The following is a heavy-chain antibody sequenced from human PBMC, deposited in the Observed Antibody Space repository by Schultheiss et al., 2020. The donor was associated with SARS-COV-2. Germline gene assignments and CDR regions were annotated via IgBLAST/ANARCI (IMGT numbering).Heavy chain of an antibody. CDR3: ARSPSDGSGYYYYYYGMDV. V-gene: IGHV4-38-2*01. Sequence: SETLSLTCAVSGYSISSGYYWGWIRQPPGKGLEWIGYIYYSGSTNYNPSLKSRVTISVDKSKNQFSLKLSSVTAADTAVYYCARSPSDGSGYYYYYYGMDVWGQGTTVTVSS. CDR1: GYSISSGYY. J-gene: IGHJ6*02. CDR2: IYYSGST. D-gene: IGHD3-22*01.